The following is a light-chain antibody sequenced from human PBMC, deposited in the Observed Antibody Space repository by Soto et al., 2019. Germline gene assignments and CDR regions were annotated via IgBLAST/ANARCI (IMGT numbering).Light chain of an antibody. Sequence: EIVLTQSPGTLSLSPGERATLSCRASQSVSRRYLAWYQQNPGQAPRLLISGASTRATGIPDRFSGSGSGTDFTLTISRLEPEDFAVYYCQQYGNSRWTFGQGTKVEIK. CDR2: GAS. CDR3: QQYGNSRWT. V-gene: IGKV3-20*01. CDR1: QSVSRRY. J-gene: IGKJ1*01.